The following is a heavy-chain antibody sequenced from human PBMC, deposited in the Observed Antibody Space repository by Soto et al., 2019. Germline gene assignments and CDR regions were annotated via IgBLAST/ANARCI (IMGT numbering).Heavy chain of an antibody. Sequence: GWLRLSCTASGCTFSTYWMDWVRQTPGKGLEWVANINQDGSEKNYVDSVKGRFTIYRDNAKNSLYLQMSSLTAEDSALYYCSRSLNSWGQGTPVTVYS. J-gene: IGHJ4*02. CDR1: GCTFSTYW. V-gene: IGHV3-7*01. CDR3: SRSLNS. CDR2: INQDGSEK.